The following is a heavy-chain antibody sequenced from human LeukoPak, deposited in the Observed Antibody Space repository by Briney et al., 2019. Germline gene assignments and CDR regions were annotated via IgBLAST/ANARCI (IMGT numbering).Heavy chain of an antibody. D-gene: IGHD1-26*01. CDR1: GFTFSSYS. Sequence: GGSLRLSCAASGFTFSSYSMNWVRQAPGKGLEWVSSISSSSSYIYYADSVKGRFTISRDNAKNSLYLQMNSLRAEDTAVYYCASPSRLVVPAQMKFGVGATTNAFDIWGQGTMVTVSS. CDR3: ASPSRLVVPAQMKFGVGATTNAFDI. CDR2: ISSSSSYI. J-gene: IGHJ3*02. V-gene: IGHV3-21*04.